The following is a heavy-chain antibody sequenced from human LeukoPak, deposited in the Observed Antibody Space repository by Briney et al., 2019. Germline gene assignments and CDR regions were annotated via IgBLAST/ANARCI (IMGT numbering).Heavy chain of an antibody. V-gene: IGHV4-38-2*02. J-gene: IGHJ4*02. CDR3: GRSVPYHFDY. Sequence: TSETLSLTCTVSGYSISSGYYWGWIRQSPGKGLEWIGSMPSSGSPYYNPSLKSRVTISVDTSKNQLSLKLTSVTAADTAMYYCGRSVPYHFDYWGQGTLVTVSS. CDR1: GYSISSGYY. CDR2: MPSSGSP. D-gene: IGHD2-2*01.